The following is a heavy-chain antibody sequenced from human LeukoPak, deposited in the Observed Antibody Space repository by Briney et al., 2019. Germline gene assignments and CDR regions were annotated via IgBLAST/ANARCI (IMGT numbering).Heavy chain of an antibody. CDR2: IKSDGSST. CDR1: GFTFSSYW. D-gene: IGHD6-6*01. J-gene: IGHJ3*02. V-gene: IGHV3-74*01. CDR3: ARRSAARDAFDI. Sequence: GGSLRLSCAASGFTFSSYWMHWVRQAPGKGLVWVSRIKSDGSSTNYADSVKGRFTISRDNAKNTLYLQLNSLRAEDTAVYYCARRSAARDAFDIWGQGTMVTGSS.